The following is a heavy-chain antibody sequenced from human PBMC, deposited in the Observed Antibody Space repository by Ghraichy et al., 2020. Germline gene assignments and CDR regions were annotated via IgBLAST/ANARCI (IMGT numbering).Heavy chain of an antibody. J-gene: IGHJ3*02. Sequence: ASVKVSCKASGYTFTGYYMHWVRQAPGQGLEWMGWINPNSGGTNYAQKFQGRVTMTRDTSISTAYMELSRLRSDDTAVYYCARDLEAVLRFLEWSPAFDIWGQGTMVTVSS. CDR3: ARDLEAVLRFLEWSPAFDI. V-gene: IGHV1-2*02. CDR1: GYTFTGYY. D-gene: IGHD3-3*01. CDR2: INPNSGGT.